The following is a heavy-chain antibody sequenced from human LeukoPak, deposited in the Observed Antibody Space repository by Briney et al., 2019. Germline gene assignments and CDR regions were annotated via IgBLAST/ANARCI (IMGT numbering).Heavy chain of an antibody. CDR3: ATTNNYGSGSYGYYYYMDV. D-gene: IGHD3-10*01. CDR1: GFTFTSYG. Sequence: SVKVSCKASGFTFTSYGICWVLQAPGQGLEWIGWISAYNGNTNYAQKLQGRVTMTTDTSTSTAYMELRSLRSDDTAVYYCATTNNYGSGSYGYYYYMDVWGKGTTVTVSS. V-gene: IGHV1-18*01. CDR2: ISAYNGNT. J-gene: IGHJ6*03.